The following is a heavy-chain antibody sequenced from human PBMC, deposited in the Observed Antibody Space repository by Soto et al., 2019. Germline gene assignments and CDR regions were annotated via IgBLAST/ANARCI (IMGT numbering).Heavy chain of an antibody. V-gene: IGHV2-5*01. CDR1: GFSLSTSGVS. CDR2: IYWNDDK. CDR3: AKRVGSRGYFDY. Sequence: SGPTLVNPTQTVTLTCTFSGFSLSTSGVSVGWIRQPPGKALEWLAFIYWNDDKRYRPSLKSRLTITKDNSKKQVVLTMTDMDPSDTATYYCAKRVGSRGYFDYWGQGTLVTVSS. J-gene: IGHJ4*02. D-gene: IGHD6-25*01.